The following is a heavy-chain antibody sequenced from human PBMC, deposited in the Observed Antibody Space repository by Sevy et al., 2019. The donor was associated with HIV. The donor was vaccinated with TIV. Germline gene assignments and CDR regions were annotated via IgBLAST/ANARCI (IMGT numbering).Heavy chain of an antibody. D-gene: IGHD3-3*01. Sequence: GGSLRLSCAASGFTFSSYSMNWVRQAPGKGLEWVSYISSSSTIYYADSVKGRFTISRDNAKNSLYLQMNSPRDEDTAVYYCARTGRFLEWLPLPDYWGQGTLVTVSS. J-gene: IGHJ4*02. CDR2: ISSSSTI. CDR1: GFTFSSYS. CDR3: ARTGRFLEWLPLPDY. V-gene: IGHV3-48*02.